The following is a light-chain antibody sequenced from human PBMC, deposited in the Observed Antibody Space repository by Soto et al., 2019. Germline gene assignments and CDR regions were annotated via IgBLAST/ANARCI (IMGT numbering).Light chain of an antibody. CDR2: VAS. CDR3: QQYNSYPWT. J-gene: IGKJ1*01. CDR1: QSISTY. Sequence: DIQMTPSPSSLSASVGDRVTLTCRASQSISTYLNWYQQKPGKAPKLLIFVASRLQSGVPSRFSGSGSGTEFTLSISSLQPDDFATYYCQQYNSYPWTFGQGTKVDIK. V-gene: IGKV1-39*01.